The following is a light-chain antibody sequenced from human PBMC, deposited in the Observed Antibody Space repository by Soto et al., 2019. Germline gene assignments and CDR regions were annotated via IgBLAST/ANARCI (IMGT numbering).Light chain of an antibody. J-gene: IGLJ2*01. CDR3: QLWDSNSDHVV. CDR1: TIGRKS. V-gene: IGLV3-21*02. CDR2: GDR. Sequence: SYELTQPPSVSVAPGQTARITCGGSTIGRKSVHWYQQKPGQAPVVVVYGDRDRPSGIPERFSGSNSGNTATLTISRVEDGDEADYYCQLWDSNSDHVVFGGGTKLTVL.